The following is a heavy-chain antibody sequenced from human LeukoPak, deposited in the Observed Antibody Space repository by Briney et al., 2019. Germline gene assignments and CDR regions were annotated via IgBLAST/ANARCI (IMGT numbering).Heavy chain of an antibody. J-gene: IGHJ6*02. CDR3: ARARPWDSSRSYYFGMDV. CDR2: IPGSGGAT. CDR1: GFTFSSYA. D-gene: IGHD3-22*01. V-gene: IGHV3-23*01. Sequence: GGSLRLSCAASGFTFSSYAMSWVRQAPGTGLEWVSSIPGSGGATYYADSVRGRFSISRDSSKNTVYLQMNSLRDEDTAVYYCARARPWDSSRSYYFGMDVWGHGTTVTVSS.